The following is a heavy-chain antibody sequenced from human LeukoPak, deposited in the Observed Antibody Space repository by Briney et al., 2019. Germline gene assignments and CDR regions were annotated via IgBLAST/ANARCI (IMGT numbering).Heavy chain of an antibody. J-gene: IGHJ4*02. Sequence: GRSLRLSCAASEFTFSSYAIHWVRQAPGKGLEWVAVISYDGSNKYYADSVKGRFTISRDNSKNTLYLQMNSLRAEDTAVYYCARDFLWAHTYYYDSSGYSAGYFDYRGQGTLVTVSS. CDR1: EFTFSSYA. V-gene: IGHV3-30*04. CDR2: ISYDGSNK. CDR3: ARDFLWAHTYYYDSSGYSAGYFDY. D-gene: IGHD3-22*01.